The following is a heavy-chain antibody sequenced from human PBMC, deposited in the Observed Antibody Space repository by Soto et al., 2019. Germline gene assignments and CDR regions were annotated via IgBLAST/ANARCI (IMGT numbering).Heavy chain of an antibody. D-gene: IGHD4-17*01. V-gene: IGHV3-23*01. CDR2: IGTNGADK. J-gene: IGHJ6*02. CDR3: AADYLRHNSLNGYYYSYGMDV. CDR1: GITFSTYA. Sequence: PGGSLRLSCAASGITFSTYAMSWVRRAPGKGLEWVSTIGTNGADKQYADSVKGRFTVSRDRSDGTLSLQMNSLRAEDTAVYYCAADYLRHNSLNGYYYSYGMDVWGQGTTVTVSS.